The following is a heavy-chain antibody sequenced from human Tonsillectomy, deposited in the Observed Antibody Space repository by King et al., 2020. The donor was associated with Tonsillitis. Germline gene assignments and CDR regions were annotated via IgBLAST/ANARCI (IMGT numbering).Heavy chain of an antibody. J-gene: IGHJ3*02. CDR1: GFMFSSYG. CDR2: ISYDGSNK. Sequence: VQLVESGGGVVQPGRSLRLSCAASGFMFSSYGMHWVRQAPGKGLEWVAVISYDGSNKYYADSVKGRFTISRDNSKNTLYLQMNSLRPEDTAVYYCARYGDTTYYDISTDRDAFEIWGQGTMVTVSS. D-gene: IGHD3-9*01. CDR3: ARYGDTTYYDISTDRDAFEI. V-gene: IGHV3-33*05.